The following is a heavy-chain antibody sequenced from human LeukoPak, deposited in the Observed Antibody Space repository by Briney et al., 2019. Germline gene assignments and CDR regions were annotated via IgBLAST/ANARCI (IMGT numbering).Heavy chain of an antibody. V-gene: IGHV3-15*07. D-gene: IGHD3-3*01. CDR1: GFTFSSYA. CDR3: TTDKSYYDFWGTYYYYGMDV. Sequence: PGGSLRLSCAASGFTFSSYAMNWVRQAPGKGLEWVGRIKSKTDGGTTDYAAPVKGRFTISRDDSKNTLYLQMNSLKTEDTAVYYCTTDKSYYDFWGTYYYYGMDVWGQGTTVTVSS. J-gene: IGHJ6*02. CDR2: IKSKTDGGTT.